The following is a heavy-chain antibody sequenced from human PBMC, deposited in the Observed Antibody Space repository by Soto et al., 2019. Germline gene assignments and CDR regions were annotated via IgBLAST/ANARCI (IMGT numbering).Heavy chain of an antibody. Sequence: GGSLRLSCAASGFTFSSYSMNWVRQAPGKGLEWVSSISSSSSYIYYADSVKGRFTISRDNAKNSLYLQMNSLRAEDTAVYYCVKMEMGASTYYYDSSGYSFDYWGQGTLVTVSS. CDR1: GFTFSSYS. D-gene: IGHD3-22*01. CDR3: VKMEMGASTYYYDSSGYSFDY. CDR2: ISSSSSYI. V-gene: IGHV3-21*01. J-gene: IGHJ4*02.